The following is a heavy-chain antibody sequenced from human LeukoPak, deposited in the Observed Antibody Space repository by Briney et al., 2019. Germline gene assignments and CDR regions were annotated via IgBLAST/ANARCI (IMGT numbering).Heavy chain of an antibody. J-gene: IGHJ1*01. Sequence: PGGSLRLSCTTSGFTFGNHAMHWVRRVPGKGLEWVSGISWKSDTIDYADSVKGRFTVSRDNARNSLFLQMNNLRPDDTALYYCEKARGTGSTCFADYSQHGGQGTVVTVAS. CDR1: GFTFGNHA. V-gene: IGHV3-9*01. CDR2: ISWKSDTI. CDR3: EKARGTGSTCFADYSQH. D-gene: IGHD1-1*01.